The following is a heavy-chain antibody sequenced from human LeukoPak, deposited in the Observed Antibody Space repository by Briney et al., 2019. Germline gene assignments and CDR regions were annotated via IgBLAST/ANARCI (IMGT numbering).Heavy chain of an antibody. CDR3: AREGMGTTFSAWFEP. J-gene: IGHJ5*02. D-gene: IGHD1-7*01. CDR1: GFTFGNYG. V-gene: IGHV3-30*03. CDR2: VSSDGSID. Sequence: GGSLRLSCAASGFTFGNYGMHWVRQAPGKGLEWVAVVSSDGSIDYYADSLRGRFTASRDNSKNTMFLQFNTLRPEDTAVYYCAREGMGTTFSAWFEPWGQGTLVTVSS.